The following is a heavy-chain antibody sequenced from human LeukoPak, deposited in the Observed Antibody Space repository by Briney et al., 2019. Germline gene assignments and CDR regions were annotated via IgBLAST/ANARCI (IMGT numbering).Heavy chain of an antibody. D-gene: IGHD6-13*01. CDR3: ARDGGMAAANH. CDR2: IWYDGSNK. J-gene: IGHJ4*02. V-gene: IGHV3-33*01. Sequence: PGRSLRLSCAASGFTFSSYGMHWVRQAPGKGLEWVAVIWYDGSNKYYADSVKGRFTISRDNSKNTLYLQMNSLRAEDTAVYYCARDGGMAAANHWGQGTLVTVSS. CDR1: GFTFSSYG.